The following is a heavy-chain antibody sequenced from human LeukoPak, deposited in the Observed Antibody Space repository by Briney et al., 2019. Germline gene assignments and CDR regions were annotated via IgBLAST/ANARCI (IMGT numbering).Heavy chain of an antibody. D-gene: IGHD3-22*01. J-gene: IGHJ4*02. Sequence: SETLSLTCSVSGVSISSDYWSWIRQPPGKGLEWIGYMYYRGSSNYNPSLKSRVSISLDTCRNQFSLNLNSVTAADTAVYYCAREYFHDGTGYSVFFDYWGQGTLVTVSS. V-gene: IGHV4-59*01. CDR3: AREYFHDGTGYSVFFDY. CDR2: MYYRGSS. CDR1: GVSISSDY.